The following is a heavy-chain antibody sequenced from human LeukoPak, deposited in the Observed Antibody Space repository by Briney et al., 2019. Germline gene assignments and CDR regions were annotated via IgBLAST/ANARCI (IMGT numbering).Heavy chain of an antibody. D-gene: IGHD6-6*01. CDR1: GYTFTSYG. CDR3: ATSSIAARDPRKNAFDI. V-gene: IGHV1-18*01. J-gene: IGHJ3*02. CDR2: ISAYNGNT. Sequence: ASVKVSCKASGYTFTSYGISWVRQAPGQGLEWMGWISAYNGNTNYAQKFQGRITMTRDMSTTTVYMDLSSLRSEDTAVYYCATSSIAARDPRKNAFDIWGQGTMVTVST.